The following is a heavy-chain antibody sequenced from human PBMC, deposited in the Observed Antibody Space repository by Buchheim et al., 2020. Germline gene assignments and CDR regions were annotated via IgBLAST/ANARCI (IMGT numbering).Heavy chain of an antibody. D-gene: IGHD1-26*01. Sequence: EVQLVESGRGLVQPGGSVRLSCAASGLTLSDQYMDWVRQAPGKGLEWVGRTRSKVHAYSTEYAASVKGRFIISRHDSENSMYLQMNSLKTEDTAVYYCARDLGGSGGRYWGQGTL. J-gene: IGHJ4*02. CDR3: ARDLGGSGGRY. V-gene: IGHV3-72*01. CDR2: TRSKVHAYST. CDR1: GLTLSDQY.